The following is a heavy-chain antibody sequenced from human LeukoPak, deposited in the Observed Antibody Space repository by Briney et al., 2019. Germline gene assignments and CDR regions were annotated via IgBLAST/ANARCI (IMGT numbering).Heavy chain of an antibody. D-gene: IGHD6-6*01. V-gene: IGHV4-39*07. CDR2: IYYNGST. J-gene: IGHJ3*02. CDR1: DDSIRSINYF. Sequence: SETLSLTCTVSDDSIRSINYFRGWIRQPPGKGLEWIGSIYYNGSTYYNPSLKSRVTISVDRSKNQFSLKLSSVTAADTAVYYCARSGGGSSSSYFPDAFDIWGQGTMVTVSS. CDR3: ARSGGGSSSSYFPDAFDI.